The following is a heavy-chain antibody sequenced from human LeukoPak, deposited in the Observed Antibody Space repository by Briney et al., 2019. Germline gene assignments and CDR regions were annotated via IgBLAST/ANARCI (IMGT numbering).Heavy chain of an antibody. Sequence: GSLRLSCAASGFTFSSYSMNWVRQAPGKGLEWVSSISSSSSYIYYADSVKGRFTISRDNAKNSLYLQMNSLRAEDTAVYYCARIGGGSYFSFDYWGQGTLVTVSS. J-gene: IGHJ4*02. CDR3: ARIGGGSYFSFDY. D-gene: IGHD1-26*01. CDR1: GFTFSSYS. CDR2: ISSSSSYI. V-gene: IGHV3-21*01.